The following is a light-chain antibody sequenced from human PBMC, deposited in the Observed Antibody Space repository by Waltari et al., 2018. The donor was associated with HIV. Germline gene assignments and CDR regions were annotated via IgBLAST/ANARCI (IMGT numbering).Light chain of an antibody. V-gene: IGLV4-69*01. CDR2: LNSDGSH. CDR1: SRQSSYS. CDR3: QSWDNGVRV. Sequence: QLALTQSPSASASIGASVRLNCTLSSRQSSYSNAWHQQQPEKGPRFLMRLNSDGSHTRGDGIPDRFAGSASGAERYLTISSLQSEDEADYYCQSWDNGVRVFGGGTKLTVL. J-gene: IGLJ3*02.